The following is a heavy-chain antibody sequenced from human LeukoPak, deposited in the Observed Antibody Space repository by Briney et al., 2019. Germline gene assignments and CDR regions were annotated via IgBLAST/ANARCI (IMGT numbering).Heavy chain of an antibody. D-gene: IGHD3-10*01. Sequence: GASVKVSCKASGYTFTGYYMHWVRQAPGQGLEWMGWINPNSGGTNYAQKFQGRVTMTRDTSISTAYMELSRLRSDDTAVYYCARVRGYYGSGSINWFDPWGQGTLVTVSS. J-gene: IGHJ5*02. V-gene: IGHV1-2*02. CDR2: INPNSGGT. CDR3: ARVRGYYGSGSINWFDP. CDR1: GYTFTGYY.